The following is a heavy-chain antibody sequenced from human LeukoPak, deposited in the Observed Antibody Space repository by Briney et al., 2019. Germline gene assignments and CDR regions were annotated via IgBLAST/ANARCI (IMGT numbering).Heavy chain of an antibody. CDR3: AKDKQQQFDY. CDR2: ISYDGSNK. D-gene: IGHD6-13*01. J-gene: IGHJ4*02. CDR1: GFTFSSYG. Sequence: GSLRLSCAASGFTFSSYGMHWVRQAPGKGLEWVAVISYDGSNKYYADSVKGRFTISRDNSKNTLYLQMNSLRAEDTAVYYCAKDKQQQFDYWGQGTLVTLSS. V-gene: IGHV3-30*18.